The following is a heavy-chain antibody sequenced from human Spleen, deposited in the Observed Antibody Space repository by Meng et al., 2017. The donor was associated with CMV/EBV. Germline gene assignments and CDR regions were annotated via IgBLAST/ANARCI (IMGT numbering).Heavy chain of an antibody. V-gene: IGHV3-49*04. Sequence: SLKISCTASGFTFGDYAMSWVRQAPGKGLEWVGFIRSKAYGGTTEYAASVKGRFTISRDDSKSIAYLQMNSLKTEDTAVYYCTRSLGSSSWLYFDYWGQGTLVTVSS. CDR1: GFTFGDYA. CDR2: IRSKAYGGTT. J-gene: IGHJ4*02. D-gene: IGHD6-13*01. CDR3: TRSLGSSSWLYFDY.